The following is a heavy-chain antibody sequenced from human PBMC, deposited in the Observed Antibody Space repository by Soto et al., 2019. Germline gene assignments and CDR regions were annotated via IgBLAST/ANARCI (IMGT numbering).Heavy chain of an antibody. CDR2: IIPIFGTA. CDR3: ASEGVRDSSTWIFDY. J-gene: IGHJ4*02. CDR1: GGTFSSYA. Sequence: QVQLVQSWAEVKKPGSSVKVSCKASGGTFSSYAISWVRQAPGQGLEWMGGIIPIFGTANYAQRFQGRVTITADESTSTAYMELSSLRSEDTGVYYCASEGVRDSSTWIFDYWGQGTLVTVSS. V-gene: IGHV1-69*12. D-gene: IGHD6-13*01.